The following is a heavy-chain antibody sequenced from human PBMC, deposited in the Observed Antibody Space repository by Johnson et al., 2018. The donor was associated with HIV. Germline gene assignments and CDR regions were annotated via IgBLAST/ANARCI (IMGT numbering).Heavy chain of an antibody. CDR1: GFTFSGYW. Sequence: VQLVESGGGLVQPGGSLRLSCAASGFTFSGYWMSWVRQAPGKGLEWVANIKQDGSEKYYVDSVKGRFTISRDNAKNSLYLQMNSLRVEDTAVYYCARDRVGATAFDIWGHGTMVTVSS. CDR3: ARDRVGATAFDI. J-gene: IGHJ3*02. D-gene: IGHD1-26*01. V-gene: IGHV3-7*01. CDR2: IKQDGSEK.